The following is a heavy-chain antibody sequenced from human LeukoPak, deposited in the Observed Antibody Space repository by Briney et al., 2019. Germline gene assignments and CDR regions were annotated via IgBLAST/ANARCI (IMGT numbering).Heavy chain of an antibody. CDR3: ARDPGTPNWFDP. Sequence: SSETLSLACTVSGYSISSGYYGGCTRQPPGKGLGWIGSIYHGGSTYYNPSLKSRVTMSVDTSKNQFSLKLSSVTAADTAVYYCARDPGTPNWFDPWGQGTLVTVSS. CDR1: GYSISSGYY. V-gene: IGHV4-38-2*02. CDR2: IYHGGST. D-gene: IGHD1-1*01. J-gene: IGHJ5*02.